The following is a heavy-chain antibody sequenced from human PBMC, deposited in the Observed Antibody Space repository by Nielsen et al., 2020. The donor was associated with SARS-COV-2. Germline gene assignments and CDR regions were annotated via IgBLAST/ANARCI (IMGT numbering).Heavy chain of an antibody. Sequence: GGSLRLSCAASGFTFSSYSMNWVHQASGKGLEWVSYISSSSSTIYYADSVKGRFTISRDNAKNSLYLQMNSLRAEDTAVYYCARRPTLGHYDSSGRSNYFDYWGQGTLVTVSS. CDR2: ISSSSSTI. V-gene: IGHV3-48*01. CDR3: ARRPTLGHYDSSGRSNYFDY. D-gene: IGHD3-22*01. CDR1: GFTFSSYS. J-gene: IGHJ4*02.